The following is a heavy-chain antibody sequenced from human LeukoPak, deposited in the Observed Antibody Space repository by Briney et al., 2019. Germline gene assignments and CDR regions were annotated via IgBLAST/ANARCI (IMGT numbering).Heavy chain of an antibody. V-gene: IGHV3-15*01. CDR3: ATEYYGMDD. CDR1: GFTFSNAW. J-gene: IGHJ6*02. Sequence: GGSLRLSCAAFGFTFSNAWLSWVRQAPGKGLEWVGRIKSKAHGGTIDYAAPVEGRFTISRDDSKNTLYLQMNSLKSEDTAVYYCATEYYGMDDWGQGTTVTVS. CDR2: IKSKAHGGTI.